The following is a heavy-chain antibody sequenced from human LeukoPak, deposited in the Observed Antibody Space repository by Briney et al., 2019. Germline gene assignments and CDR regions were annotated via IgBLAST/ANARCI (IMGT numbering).Heavy chain of an antibody. CDR3: AKEIYTYYYDSSGYGYDY. V-gene: IGHV3-23*01. J-gene: IGHJ4*02. CDR2: ISGIGGST. CDR1: GFTLTTYG. Sequence: GGSLRLSCVASGFTLTTYGMSWVRQAPVKGLEWVSRISGIGGSTYYADSVKGQFTIFKANPKNTQYLQMNSLRAEDTAVYYCAKEIYTYYYDSSGYGYDYWGQGTLVTVSS. D-gene: IGHD3-22*01.